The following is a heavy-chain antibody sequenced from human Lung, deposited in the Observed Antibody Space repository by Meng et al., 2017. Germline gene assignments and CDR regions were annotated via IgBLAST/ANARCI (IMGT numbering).Heavy chain of an antibody. D-gene: IGHD2-15*01. CDR2: ISSSSA. CDR1: GFTCSGYS. CDR3: ARGRVVVAATPSDY. Sequence: EVQLVDSGGGLVKPGGSLRLSCAASGFTCSGYSMNGFRQAPGKGLEWVSSISSSSAYADAVKSRFTISRDNAKNSLYLQMNSLRAEDTAVYYCARGRVVVAATPSDYWGQGTLVTVSS. V-gene: IGHV3-21*01. J-gene: IGHJ4*02.